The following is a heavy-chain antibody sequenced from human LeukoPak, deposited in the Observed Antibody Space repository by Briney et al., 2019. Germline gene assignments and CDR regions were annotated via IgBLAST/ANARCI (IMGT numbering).Heavy chain of an antibody. J-gene: IGHJ4*02. Sequence: GASVKVSCKASGYTFTSYGISWVRQAPGQGLEWMGWISAYNGNTNYAQKLQGRVTMTTDTSTSTAYMELRSLRSDDTAVYYCARDLVVQLWDLGLYFDYWGQGTLVTVSS. D-gene: IGHD5-18*01. CDR2: ISAYNGNT. CDR1: GYTFTSYG. CDR3: ARDLVVQLWDLGLYFDY. V-gene: IGHV1-18*01.